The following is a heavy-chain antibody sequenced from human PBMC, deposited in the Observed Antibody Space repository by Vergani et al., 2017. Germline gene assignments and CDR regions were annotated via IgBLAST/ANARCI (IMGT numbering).Heavy chain of an antibody. CDR1: GYTFTSYY. CDR2: INPSGGST. D-gene: IGHD2-2*01. Sequence: QVQLVQSGAEVKKPGASAKVSCKASGYTFTSYYMHWVRPAPGQGLEWMGIINPSGGSTSYAQKFQGRVTMTRDTSTSTVYMELSSLRSEDTAVYYCARASGRRGYXSSTSCYGDDAFDIWGQGTMVTVSS. CDR3: ARASGRRGYXSSTSCYGDDAFDI. V-gene: IGHV1-46*03. J-gene: IGHJ3*02.